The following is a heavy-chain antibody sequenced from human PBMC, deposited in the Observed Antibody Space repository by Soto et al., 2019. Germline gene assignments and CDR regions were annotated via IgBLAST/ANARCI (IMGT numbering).Heavy chain of an antibody. Sequence: LRLSCAASGLTFSSYAMAWARQAPGKGLEGVSTISGSGGSTYYADSVKGRFTISRDNSKNTLYLQMNSLRAEDTAVYYCAKQLHYYDSSGYLDYWGQGTLVTVSS. D-gene: IGHD3-22*01. CDR1: GLTFSSYA. J-gene: IGHJ4*02. V-gene: IGHV3-23*01. CDR2: ISGSGGST. CDR3: AKQLHYYDSSGYLDY.